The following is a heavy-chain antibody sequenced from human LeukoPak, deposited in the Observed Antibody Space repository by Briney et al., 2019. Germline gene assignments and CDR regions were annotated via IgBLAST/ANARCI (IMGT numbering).Heavy chain of an antibody. V-gene: IGHV3-7*01. CDR2: IKQDGSEK. CDR3: ARGGSVVVVTGSPLCNY. J-gene: IGHJ4*02. D-gene: IGHD2-21*02. CDR1: GFTVENYW. Sequence: GGSLRLSCAASGFTVENYWMSWVRQAPGQELEWVANIKQDGSEKYYVDSVKGRFTISRDNVKNSLYLQMNSLRVEDTAVYYCARGGSVVVVTGSPLCNYWGQGTLVTVAS.